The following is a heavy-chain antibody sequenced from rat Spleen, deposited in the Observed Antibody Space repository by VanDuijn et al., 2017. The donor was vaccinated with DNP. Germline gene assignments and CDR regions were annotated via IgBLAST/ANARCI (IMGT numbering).Heavy chain of an antibody. D-gene: IGHD4-2*01. J-gene: IGHJ2*01. CDR3: TRATGFDY. V-gene: IGHV5-31*01. CDR1: GFIFNNYW. Sequence: EVQLVESGGDLVQPGRSLKLSCVASGFIFNNYWMTWIRQVPGKGLEWVASITSSGGSTYYPDSVKGRFTISRDNAENTLYLQMNSLRSEDTATYYCTRATGFDYWGQGVMVTVSS. CDR2: ITSSGGST.